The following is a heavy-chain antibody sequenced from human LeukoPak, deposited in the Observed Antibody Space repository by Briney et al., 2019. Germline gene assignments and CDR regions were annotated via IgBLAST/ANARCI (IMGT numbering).Heavy chain of an antibody. D-gene: IGHD6-19*01. J-gene: IGHJ4*02. CDR2: IKQDGSEQ. CDR1: GFTLSTYW. Sequence: GGSLRLSGAASGFTLSTYWMSWVRQAPGKGLEWVANIKQDGSEQYYVDSVRGRFTISRDNAKNSLYLQMNSLRDEDTAIYYCARESAGGPDYWGQGTLVTVSS. CDR3: ARESAGGPDY. V-gene: IGHV3-7*05.